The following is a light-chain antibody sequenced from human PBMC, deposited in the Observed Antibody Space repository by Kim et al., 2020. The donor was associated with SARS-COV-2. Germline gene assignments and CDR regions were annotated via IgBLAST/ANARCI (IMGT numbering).Light chain of an antibody. J-gene: IGKJ1*01. Sequence: YPGERSTLSCRASQSVGGVYSAWYQQKPGQAPRLLIYDASNRAIGVPDRFSGSGSGTDFTLTISRLEPEDFAVYYCHQYGSSPQTFGQGTKVDIK. CDR1: QSVGGVY. CDR3: HQYGSSPQT. V-gene: IGKV3-20*01. CDR2: DAS.